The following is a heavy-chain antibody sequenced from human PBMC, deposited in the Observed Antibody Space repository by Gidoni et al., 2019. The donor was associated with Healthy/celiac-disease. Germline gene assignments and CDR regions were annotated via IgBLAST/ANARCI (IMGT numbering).Heavy chain of an antibody. V-gene: IGHV3-30*18. D-gene: IGHD2-2*01. CDR1: GVPLVPSG. Sequence: QVQLVESGGGVVQPGRSLRLSCAAPGVPLVPSGMHWVRQDPGKGLEWVAVRSYDGSNKYKADSLKGRFTSSRDNSKNTLYLKRNSLRAEDTAVYYCAKELRIVVVPAAQGLDYWGQGTLVTVSS. CDR3: AKELRIVVVPAAQGLDY. J-gene: IGHJ4*02. CDR2: RSYDGSNK.